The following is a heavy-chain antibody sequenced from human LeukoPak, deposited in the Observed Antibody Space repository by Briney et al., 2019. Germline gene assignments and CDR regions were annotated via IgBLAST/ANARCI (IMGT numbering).Heavy chain of an antibody. Sequence: ASVKVSCKASGYTFTSYGISWVRQAPGQGLEWMGWISAYNGNTNYAQKLQGRVTMTTDTSTSTAYMELRSLRSDDTAVYYCARDLVDIVVVTATRHDAFDIWGQGTMVTVSS. CDR2: ISAYNGNT. J-gene: IGHJ3*02. D-gene: IGHD2-21*02. CDR3: ARDLVDIVVVTATRHDAFDI. V-gene: IGHV1-18*01. CDR1: GYTFTSYG.